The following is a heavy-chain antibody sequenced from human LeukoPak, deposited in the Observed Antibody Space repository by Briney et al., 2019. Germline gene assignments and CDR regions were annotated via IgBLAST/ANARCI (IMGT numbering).Heavy chain of an antibody. CDR1: GYTFTSYG. CDR2: ISAYNGNT. V-gene: IGHV1-18*01. J-gene: IGHJ3*02. CDR3: ARDDRNRYYDSSGSTDAFDI. Sequence: ASVKVSCKASGYTFTSYGISWVRQAPGQGLEWMGWISAYNGNTNYAQKLQGRVTMTTDTSTSTAYMELRSLRSDDTAVYYCARDDRNRYYDSSGSTDAFDIWGQGTMVTVSS. D-gene: IGHD3-22*01.